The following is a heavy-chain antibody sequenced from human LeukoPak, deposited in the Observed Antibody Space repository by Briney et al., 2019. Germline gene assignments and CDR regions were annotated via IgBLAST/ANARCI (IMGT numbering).Heavy chain of an antibody. CDR3: ARAQYYYDSSGYEESPFYFDY. CDR2: INPNSGGT. Sequence: ASVKVSCKASGYTFTGYYMHWVRQAPGQGLEWMGWINPNSGGTNYAQKFQGRVTMTRDMSISTAYMELSRLRSDDTAVYYCARAQYYYDSSGYEESPFYFDYWGQGTLVTVSS. V-gene: IGHV1-2*02. CDR1: GYTFTGYY. D-gene: IGHD3-22*01. J-gene: IGHJ4*02.